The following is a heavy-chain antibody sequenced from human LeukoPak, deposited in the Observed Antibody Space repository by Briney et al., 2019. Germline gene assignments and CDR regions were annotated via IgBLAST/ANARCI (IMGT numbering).Heavy chain of an antibody. J-gene: IGHJ4*02. D-gene: IGHD3-22*01. CDR2: ISAYNGNT. V-gene: IGHV1-18*01. Sequence: ASVKVSCKASGYTFSSYGISWVRQAPGQGLEWMGWISAYNGNTNYAQKLQGRVTMTEDTSTDTAYMELSSLRSEDTAVYYCATVLEYYDSSGQYYFDYWGQGTLVTVSS. CDR3: ATVLEYYDSSGQYYFDY. CDR1: GYTFSSYG.